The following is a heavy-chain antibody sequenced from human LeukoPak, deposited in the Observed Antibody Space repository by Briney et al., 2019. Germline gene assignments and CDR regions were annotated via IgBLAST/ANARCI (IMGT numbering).Heavy chain of an antibody. D-gene: IGHD3-3*01. Sequence: ASVKVSCKASGYTFTSYGISWVRQAPGQGLEWMEWISAYNGNTNYAQKLQGRVTMATDTSTSTAYMELRSLRSDDTAVYYCARDTSSGDFSELDYWGQGTLVTVSS. CDR2: ISAYNGNT. J-gene: IGHJ4*02. CDR1: GYTFTSYG. CDR3: ARDTSSGDFSELDY. V-gene: IGHV1-18*01.